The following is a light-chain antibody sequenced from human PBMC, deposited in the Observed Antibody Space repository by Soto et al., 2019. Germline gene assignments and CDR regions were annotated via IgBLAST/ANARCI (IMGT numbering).Light chain of an antibody. CDR3: QQYNSYSGT. J-gene: IGKJ1*01. V-gene: IGKV1-5*01. CDR1: QSISSW. CDR2: DAS. Sequence: DIQMTQSPSTLSASVGDRVTITCRASQSISSWLAWYQQKPGKAPKLLIYDASSLESGVPSRCSGSGSGTEFTLTISSLQPDDFATYYCQQYNSYSGTFGLGTKVEIK.